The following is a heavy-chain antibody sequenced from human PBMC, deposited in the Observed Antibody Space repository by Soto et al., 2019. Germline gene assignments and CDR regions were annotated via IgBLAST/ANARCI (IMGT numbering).Heavy chain of an antibody. Sequence: QVQLVQSAAEVKKPGASVKVSCKASGYTFTGYYMHWVRQAPGQGLEWMGWINPNSGGTNYAQKFQGWVTMTRDTSISTAYMELSRLRSDDTAVYYCARGGDLYCSGGSCYSWFDPWGQGTLVTVSS. CDR2: INPNSGGT. CDR3: ARGGDLYCSGGSCYSWFDP. J-gene: IGHJ5*02. D-gene: IGHD2-15*01. CDR1: GYTFTGYY. V-gene: IGHV1-2*04.